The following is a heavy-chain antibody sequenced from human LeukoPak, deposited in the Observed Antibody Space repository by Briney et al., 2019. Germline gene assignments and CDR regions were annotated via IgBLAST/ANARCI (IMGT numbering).Heavy chain of an antibody. J-gene: IGHJ3*02. V-gene: IGHV4-34*01. CDR2: INHSGST. D-gene: IGHD6-13*01. CDR1: GGSFSGYY. Sequence: PSETLSLTCAVYGGSFSGYYWSWIRQPPGKGLEWIGEINHSGSTNYNPSLKSRVTISVDRSKNQFSLKLSSVTAADTAVYYCARQGIAAPADAFDIWGQGTMVTVSS. CDR3: ARQGIAAPADAFDI.